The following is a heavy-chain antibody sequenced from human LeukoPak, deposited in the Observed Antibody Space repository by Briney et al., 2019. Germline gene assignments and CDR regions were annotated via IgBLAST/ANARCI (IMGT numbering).Heavy chain of an antibody. CDR1: GFTFSSYS. D-gene: IGHD3-3*01. V-gene: IGHV3-48*01. J-gene: IGHJ6*03. CDR3: ARVGTIFGVAPNYYYYYYMDV. CDR2: ISSSSSTI. Sequence: GGSLRLSCAASGFTFSSYSMNWVRQAPGKGLEWVSYISSSSSTIYYADSVKGRFTISRENAKNSLYLQMNSLRAEDTAVYYCARVGTIFGVAPNYYYYYYMDVWGKGTTVTVSS.